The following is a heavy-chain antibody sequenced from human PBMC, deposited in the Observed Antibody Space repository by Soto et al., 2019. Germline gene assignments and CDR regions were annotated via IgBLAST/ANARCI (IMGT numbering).Heavy chain of an antibody. D-gene: IGHD5-12*01. Sequence: GGSLRLSCAASGFSFSTYWMSWVRQAPGKGLEWVANMKDDGSETDYVDSVKGRFTISRDNAKNSLYLQMSSLRAEDTAVYYCARDRGGYDRLYYYHGMDVWGQGTTVTVSS. CDR1: GFSFSTYW. CDR3: ARDRGGYDRLYYYHGMDV. V-gene: IGHV3-7*01. CDR2: MKDDGSET. J-gene: IGHJ6*02.